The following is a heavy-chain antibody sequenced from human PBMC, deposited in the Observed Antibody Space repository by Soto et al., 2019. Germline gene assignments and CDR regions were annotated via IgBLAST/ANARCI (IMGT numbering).Heavy chain of an antibody. V-gene: IGHV3-30-3*01. J-gene: IGHJ1*01. Sequence: QVQLVESGGGLAQPGRSLRLSCAASGLTFSTSIMHWVRQAPGKGLQWIAVMSSDDTSKIYADSVKGRFTISRDNSKNTFYLEMKSLTAEDTAVYYCAREENSSGYAGTFQHWGQGTLVTVSA. CDR3: AREENSSGYAGTFQH. D-gene: IGHD3-22*01. CDR2: MSSDDTSK. CDR1: GLTFSTSI.